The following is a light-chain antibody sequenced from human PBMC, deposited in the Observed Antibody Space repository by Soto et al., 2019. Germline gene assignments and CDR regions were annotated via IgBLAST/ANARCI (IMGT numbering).Light chain of an antibody. Sequence: QSALTQPPSASGSPGQSVTIPCTGTSSDVGGYNYVSWYQHHPDKAPKLIIYEVYKRPSGVPDRFSGSKSGNTASLTVSGLQAEDEAEYYCSSYAASDSFVVFGGGTKLTVL. CDR3: SSYAASDSFVV. V-gene: IGLV2-8*01. CDR1: SSDVGGYNY. CDR2: EVY. J-gene: IGLJ2*01.